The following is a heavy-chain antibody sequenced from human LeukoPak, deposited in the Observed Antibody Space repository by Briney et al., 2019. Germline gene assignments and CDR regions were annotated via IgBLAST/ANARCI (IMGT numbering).Heavy chain of an antibody. V-gene: IGHV4-39*07. J-gene: IGHJ3*02. Sequence: PSETLSLTCTVSGGSISSSSYYWGWIRQPPGKGLEWIGSIYYSGSTYYNPSLKSRVTISVDTSKNQFSLKLSSVTAADTAVYYCASPRVRLPGAFDIWGQGTMVTVSS. CDR3: ASPRVRLPGAFDI. CDR1: GGSISSSSYY. D-gene: IGHD6-25*01. CDR2: IYYSGST.